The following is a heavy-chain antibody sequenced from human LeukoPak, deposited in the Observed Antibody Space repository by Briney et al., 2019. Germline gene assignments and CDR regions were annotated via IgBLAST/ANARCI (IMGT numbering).Heavy chain of an antibody. Sequence: PSETLSLTGTVSGGSISSSSYYWGWIRHPPGKGLEWIGSIYYSGSTYYNPSLKSRVTISVDTSKNQFSLKMSSVTAADTAVYYCARHVIWSSGAQVFDPWGQGTLVTVSS. D-gene: IGHD2-21*01. CDR2: IYYSGST. V-gene: IGHV4-39*01. CDR1: GGSISSSSYY. J-gene: IGHJ5*02. CDR3: ARHVIWSSGAQVFDP.